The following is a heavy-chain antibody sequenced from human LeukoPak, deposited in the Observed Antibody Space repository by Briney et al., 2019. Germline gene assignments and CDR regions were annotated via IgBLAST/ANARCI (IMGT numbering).Heavy chain of an antibody. CDR3: ARHRSGPNAFDI. Sequence: SETLSLTCAVSGYSISSGYYWGWRRQHPGEGLEWIVCIYPTARTYYNPSLKSRVTISVDTSKNQFSLKLSSVTAADTAVYYCARHRSGPNAFDIWGQGTMVTVSS. CDR1: GYSISSGYY. V-gene: IGHV4-38-2*01. D-gene: IGHD3-3*01. J-gene: IGHJ3*02. CDR2: IYPTART.